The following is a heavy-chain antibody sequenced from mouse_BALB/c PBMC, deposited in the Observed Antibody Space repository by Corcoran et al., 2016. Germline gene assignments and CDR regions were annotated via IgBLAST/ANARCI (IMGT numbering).Heavy chain of an antibody. CDR1: GFNIKDTY. V-gene: IGHV14-3*02. CDR3: ARSGYFDV. Sequence: EVQLQQSGAELVKPGASVKLSCTASGFNIKDTYMHWVKQRPEQRLEWIGRIDPANGNTKYDPKFQGKATITADTSSNTAYLQLSSLTSEDTDVYYCARSGYFDVWGAGTTVTVSS. J-gene: IGHJ1*01. CDR2: IDPANGNT.